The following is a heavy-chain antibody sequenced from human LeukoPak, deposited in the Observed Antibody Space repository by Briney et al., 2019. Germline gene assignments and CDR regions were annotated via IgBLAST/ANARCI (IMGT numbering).Heavy chain of an antibody. V-gene: IGHV4-39*01. Sequence: KPSETLSLTCTVSGGPISSSTYYWGWIRQPPGKGLEWIGSIYYSGSTYYNPSLKSRVTISVDTSKNQFSLMLSSVTAADTAVYYCARRVIMSSSWFDPWGQGTLVTVSS. CDR3: ARRVIMSSSWFDP. CDR1: GGPISSSTYY. CDR2: IYYSGST. J-gene: IGHJ5*02. D-gene: IGHD3-10*01.